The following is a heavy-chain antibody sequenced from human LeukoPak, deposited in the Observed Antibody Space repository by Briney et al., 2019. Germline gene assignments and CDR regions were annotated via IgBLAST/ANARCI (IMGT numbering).Heavy chain of an antibody. Sequence: GGSLRLSCAASGFTFSTHAMSWVRQAPGKGLEWVSDISASGGSTYYADSVRGRFTISRDNAKNLLYLQMNSLRAEDTAVFYCAREDMITFGGVPGWFDPWGQGTLVTVSS. J-gene: IGHJ5*02. CDR1: GFTFSTHA. CDR3: AREDMITFGGVPGWFDP. V-gene: IGHV3-23*01. CDR2: ISASGGST. D-gene: IGHD3-16*01.